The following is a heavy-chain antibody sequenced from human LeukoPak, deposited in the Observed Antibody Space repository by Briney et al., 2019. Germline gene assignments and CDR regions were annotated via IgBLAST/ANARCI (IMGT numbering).Heavy chain of an antibody. Sequence: PGGSLRLSCAASGFTFRSYGMHWVRQAPGKGLEWVSRINSDGSSTNYADSVKGRFTISRDNAKNTLYLRMNSLRAEDTAVYHCARDRGGSAFDIWGQGTMVTVSS. CDR3: ARDRGGSAFDI. CDR1: GFTFRSYG. CDR2: INSDGSST. D-gene: IGHD3-10*01. J-gene: IGHJ3*02. V-gene: IGHV3-74*01.